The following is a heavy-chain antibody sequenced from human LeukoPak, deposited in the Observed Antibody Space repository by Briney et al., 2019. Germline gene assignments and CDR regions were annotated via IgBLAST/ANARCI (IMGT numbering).Heavy chain of an antibody. D-gene: IGHD5-18*01. CDR3: ARADRGYGREYYFDY. CDR1: GFTFSSYW. V-gene: IGHV3-7*01. J-gene: IGHJ4*02. CDR2: IKQDGSEK. Sequence: PGGSLRLSCAASGFTFSSYWMSWVRQAPGKGLEWVANIKQDGSEKYYVDSVKGRFTISRDNAKNSLYLQMNSLRAEDTAVYYCARADRGYGREYYFDYWGQGTLVTVSS.